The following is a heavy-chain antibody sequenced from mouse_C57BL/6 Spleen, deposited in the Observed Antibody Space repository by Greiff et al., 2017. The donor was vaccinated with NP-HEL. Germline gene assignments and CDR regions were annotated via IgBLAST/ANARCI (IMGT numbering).Heavy chain of an antibody. Sequence: VQLQQSGPELVKPGASVKIPCKASGYTFTDYNMDWVKQSHGKSLEWIGDINPYNGGTIYNQKFKGKATLTVDKSTSTVYMELRSLTSEDTAVYYCARWDYEYDGRAMDYWGQGTSVTVSS. CDR2: INPYNGGT. CDR3: ARWDYEYDGRAMDY. D-gene: IGHD2-4*01. V-gene: IGHV1-18*01. CDR1: GYTFTDYN. J-gene: IGHJ4*01.